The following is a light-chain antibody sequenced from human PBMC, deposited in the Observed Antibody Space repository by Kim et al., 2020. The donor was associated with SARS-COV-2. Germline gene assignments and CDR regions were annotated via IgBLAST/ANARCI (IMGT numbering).Light chain of an antibody. J-gene: IGLJ3*02. CDR2: EVS. CDR1: SSHVGGYNY. V-gene: IGLV2-8*01. Sequence: GQSVTISCTGTSSHVGGYNYVSCYQQHPGKAPKLMIYEVSKRPSGVPDRFSGSKSGNTASLTVSGLQADDEADYYCSSYAGSNNWMFGGGTELTVL. CDR3: SSYAGSNNWM.